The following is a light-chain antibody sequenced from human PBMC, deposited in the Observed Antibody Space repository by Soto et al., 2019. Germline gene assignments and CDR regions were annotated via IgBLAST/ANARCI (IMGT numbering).Light chain of an antibody. V-gene: IGLV2-14*01. CDR2: EVR. CDR1: SSDVGGYNY. J-gene: IGLJ2*01. CDR3: SSYTSKSTLVV. Sequence: QSALTQPASVSGSPGQSITISCTGTSSDVGGYNYVAWYQQHPGKVPRLMIYEVRHRPSGVSTRLSGSKSGRTASLTISGLRTEDEADYYCSSYTSKSTLVVFGGGTKLTVL.